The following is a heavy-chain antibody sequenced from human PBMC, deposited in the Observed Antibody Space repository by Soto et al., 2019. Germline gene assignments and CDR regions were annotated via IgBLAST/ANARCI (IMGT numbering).Heavy chain of an antibody. CDR2: IKHSGSS. CDR1: AGSFSHYY. D-gene: IGHD6-19*01. Sequence: QVQPHPWGAGLLKPSETLSLTCAVYAGSFSHYYWNWIRQSPGKGLEWIGKIKHSGSSNYNPSLRSRVSISVDMSKNQFSLRLTSVTAADTAVYYCARGGSSDWQVALDIWGQGTMVTVSS. V-gene: IGHV4-34*01. CDR3: ARGGSSDWQVALDI. J-gene: IGHJ3*02.